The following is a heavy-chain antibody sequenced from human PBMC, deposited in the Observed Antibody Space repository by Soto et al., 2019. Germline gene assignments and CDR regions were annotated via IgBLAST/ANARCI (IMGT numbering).Heavy chain of an antibody. D-gene: IGHD2-8*01. CDR3: GRCRNDSYAMDV. J-gene: IGHJ6*01. CDR2: SSPYNGRT. CDR1: GYSFTSYG. V-gene: IGHV1-18*01. Sequence: QVHLVQSGAEVEKPGASVKVSCKASGYSFTSYGIAWVPQAPGQGPEWMGWSSPYNGRTNYAPRVKGRVGMTTDKATNTVYLELRSLRSDDTAMYSCGRCRNDSYAMDVWGQGTTVTVSS.